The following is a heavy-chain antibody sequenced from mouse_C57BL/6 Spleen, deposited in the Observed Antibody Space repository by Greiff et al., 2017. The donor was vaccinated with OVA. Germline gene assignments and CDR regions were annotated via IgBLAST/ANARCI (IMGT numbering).Heavy chain of an antibody. D-gene: IGHD1-1*01. V-gene: IGHV5-6*01. J-gene: IGHJ2*01. CDR1: GFTFSSYG. Sequence: EVMLVESGGDLVKPGGSLKLSCAASGFTFSSYGMSWVRQTPDKRLEWVATISSGGSYTYYPDSVKGRVTISRDNAKNTLYLQMSSLKSEDTAMYYCARLPGSSPYYFDYWGQGTTLTVSS. CDR2: ISSGGSYT. CDR3: ARLPGSSPYYFDY.